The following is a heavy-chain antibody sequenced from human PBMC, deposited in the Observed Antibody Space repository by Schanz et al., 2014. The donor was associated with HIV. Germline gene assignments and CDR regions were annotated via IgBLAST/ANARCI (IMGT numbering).Heavy chain of an antibody. J-gene: IGHJ6*02. Sequence: QVQLVESGGGVVQPGRSLRLSCTASGFTFSNYGMHWVRQAPGKGLEWVAAIWYDGSNKFYADSVKGRLTISRDNSKNTLYLQLKSLRPEDTAVYYCAKDGNWYDSRYRGKGNYYYYYGMDVWGQGTTVTVSS. CDR1: GFTFSNYG. CDR3: AKDGNWYDSRYRGKGNYYYYYGMDV. D-gene: IGHD3-22*01. V-gene: IGHV3-33*06. CDR2: IWYDGSNK.